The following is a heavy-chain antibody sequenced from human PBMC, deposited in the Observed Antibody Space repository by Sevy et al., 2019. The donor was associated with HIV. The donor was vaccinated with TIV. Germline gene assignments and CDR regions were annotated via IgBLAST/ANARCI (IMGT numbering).Heavy chain of an antibody. Sequence: GGSLRLSCAASGFTVSSNYMSWVRQAPGKGLEWVSVIYSGGDTYYADSVKGRFIISRDNSKNTLYLQMNSLRAEDTAVYYCARDLDDYGDYQAAGGTDVWGQGTTVTVS. D-gene: IGHD4-17*01. CDR2: IYSGGDT. CDR1: GFTVSSNY. J-gene: IGHJ6*02. V-gene: IGHV3-53*01. CDR3: ARDLDDYGDYQAAGGTDV.